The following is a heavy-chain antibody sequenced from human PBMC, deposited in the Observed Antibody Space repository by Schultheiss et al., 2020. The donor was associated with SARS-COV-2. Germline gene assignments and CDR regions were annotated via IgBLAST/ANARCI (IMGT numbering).Heavy chain of an antibody. V-gene: IGHV4-34*01. J-gene: IGHJ4*02. CDR2: INHSGST. Sequence: SQTLSLTCAVYGGSFSGYYWSWIRQPPGKGLEWIGEINHSGSTNYNPSLKSRVTISVDTSKNQFSLTLSSVTAADTAVYYCAFTVDTATRGYFDYWGQGTLVTVSS. D-gene: IGHD5-18*01. CDR1: GGSFSGYY. CDR3: AFTVDTATRGYFDY.